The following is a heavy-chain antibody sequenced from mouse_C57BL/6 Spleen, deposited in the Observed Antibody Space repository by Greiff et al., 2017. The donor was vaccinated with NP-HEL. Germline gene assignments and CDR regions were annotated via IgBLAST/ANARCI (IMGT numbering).Heavy chain of an antibody. V-gene: IGHV1-82*01. CDR2: IYPGDGDT. CDR3: ARNMYGFDY. J-gene: IGHJ2*01. Sequence: QVQLKQSGPELVKPGASVKISCKASGYAFSSSWMNWVKQRPGKGLEWIGRIYPGDGDTNYNGKFQGKATLTADKSSSTAYMQLSSLTSEDSAVYFCARNMYGFDYWGQGTTLTVSS. CDR1: GYAFSSSW. D-gene: IGHD2-14*01.